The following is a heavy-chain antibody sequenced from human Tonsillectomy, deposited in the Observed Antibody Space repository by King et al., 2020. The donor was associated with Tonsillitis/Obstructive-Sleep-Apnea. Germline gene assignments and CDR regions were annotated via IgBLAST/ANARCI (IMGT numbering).Heavy chain of an antibody. V-gene: IGHV4-59*08. D-gene: IGHD3-22*01. CDR1: GGSISSYY. J-gene: IGHJ4*02. CDR3: ARRPRDSSGYYFDY. CDR2: FYYSGST. Sequence: QLQESGPGLVKPSETLSLTCTVSGGSISSYYWSWIRQPPGKGLEWIGYFYYSGSTNYNPSLKSRVTISVDTSKNQFSLKLSSVTAADTAVYYCARRPRDSSGYYFDYWGQGTLVTVSS.